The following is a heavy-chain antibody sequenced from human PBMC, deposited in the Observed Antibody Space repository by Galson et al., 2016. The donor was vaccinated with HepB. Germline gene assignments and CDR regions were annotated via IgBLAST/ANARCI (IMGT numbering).Heavy chain of an antibody. J-gene: IGHJ4*02. D-gene: IGHD5-18*01. V-gene: IGHV3-15*01. CDR3: TTSSTRGYTYGPSAY. CDR2: IKSYTDGGTT. Sequence: SLRLSCAASGFTFSRAWMNWVRQAPGKGLEWVGRIKSYTDGGTTEYAAPMKGRFTFSRDESNNRLYLQMNSLKTEDTAVYYCTTSSTRGYTYGPSAYWGRGTLVPVSS. CDR1: GFTFSRAW.